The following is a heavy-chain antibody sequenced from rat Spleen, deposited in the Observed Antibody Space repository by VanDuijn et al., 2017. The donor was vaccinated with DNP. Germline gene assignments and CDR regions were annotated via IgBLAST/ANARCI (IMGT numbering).Heavy chain of an antibody. CDR3: ATHGYYNSDWFAY. D-gene: IGHD1-8*01. V-gene: IGHV5-25*01. CDR2: ITTAGGNT. J-gene: IGHJ3*01. Sequence: EVQLVESGGDLVQPGRSLKLSCAASGFTFSNYFMAWVRQAPTKGLEWVASITTAGGNTYYRDSVKGRFTISRDNTKSTLYLQMDSLRSEDTATYYCATHGYYNSDWFAYWGQGTLVTVSS. CDR1: GFTFSNYF.